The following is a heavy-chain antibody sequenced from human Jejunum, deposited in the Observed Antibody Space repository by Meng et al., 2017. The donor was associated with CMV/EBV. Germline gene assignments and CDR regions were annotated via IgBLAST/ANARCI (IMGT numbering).Heavy chain of an antibody. Sequence: FTFSSAWMSWGRQAPGKGLEWVGRIKSKSDGGTIDYAAPMKGRFFISRDDSKNTLSLQMNSLKIEDTAVYYCTTDPFSGAWSQEGYWGQGTLVTVSS. CDR3: TTDPFSGAWSQEGY. CDR2: IKSKSDGGTI. D-gene: IGHD6-19*01. V-gene: IGHV3-15*01. CDR1: FTFSSAW. J-gene: IGHJ4*02.